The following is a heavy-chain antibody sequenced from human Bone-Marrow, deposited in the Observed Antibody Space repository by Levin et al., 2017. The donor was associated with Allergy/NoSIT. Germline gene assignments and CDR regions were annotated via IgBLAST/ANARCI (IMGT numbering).Heavy chain of an antibody. CDR2: VSHDGGNK. Sequence: GGSLRLSCAVSGFSFSSYSLHWVRQAPGKGLEWVAVVSHDGGNKYYADSVKGRLTISRDNFKKTLYLQMDSLRGEDTAVYYCARVRHGDADSDYYGMDVWGQGTTVTVSS. V-gene: IGHV3-30*03. CDR1: GFSFSSYS. J-gene: IGHJ6*01. CDR3: ARVRHGDADSDYYGMDV. D-gene: IGHD7-27*01.